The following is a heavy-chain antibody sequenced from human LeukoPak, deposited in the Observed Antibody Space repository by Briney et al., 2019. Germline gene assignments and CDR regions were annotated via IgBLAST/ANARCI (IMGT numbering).Heavy chain of an antibody. D-gene: IGHD5-12*01. CDR3: AREWLGYDFNYYYYMDV. Sequence: GRSLRLSCAASGFTFSSYAMHWVRQAPGKGLEWVALISYDGSNKYYADSVKGRFTISRDDSKNTLYLQMNSLRAEDTAVYYCAREWLGYDFNYYYYMDVWGKGATVTVSS. J-gene: IGHJ6*03. CDR2: ISYDGSNK. V-gene: IGHV3-30*03. CDR1: GFTFSSYA.